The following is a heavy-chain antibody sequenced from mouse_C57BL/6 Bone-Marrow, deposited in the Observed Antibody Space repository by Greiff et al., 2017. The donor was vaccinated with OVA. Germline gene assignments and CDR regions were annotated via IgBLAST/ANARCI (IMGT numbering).Heavy chain of an antibody. CDR3: ARGIYYGKKGLVY. CDR1: GFNIKDDY. CDR2: IDPENGDT. D-gene: IGHD2-1*01. Sequence: EVQLQQSGAELVRPGASVKLSCTASGFNIKDDYMHWVKQRPEQGLEWIGWIDPENGDTEYASKFQGKATITADTSSNTAYLQLSSLTSEDTAVYYCARGIYYGKKGLVYWGQGTTLTVSS. V-gene: IGHV14-4*01. J-gene: IGHJ2*01.